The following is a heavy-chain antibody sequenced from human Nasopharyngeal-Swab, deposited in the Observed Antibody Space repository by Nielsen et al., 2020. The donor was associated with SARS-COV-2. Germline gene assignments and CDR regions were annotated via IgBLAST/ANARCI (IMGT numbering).Heavy chain of an antibody. CDR2: ISGSSSTM. J-gene: IGHJ4*02. D-gene: IGHD6-19*01. CDR3: VAGNYNFDY. V-gene: IGHV3-48*02. Sequence: VRQAPGKGLEWISYISGSSSTMYYADSVKGRFTISRDNANNSLYLQMRSLRDEDTAFYYCVAGNYNFDYWGQGTPVTVSS.